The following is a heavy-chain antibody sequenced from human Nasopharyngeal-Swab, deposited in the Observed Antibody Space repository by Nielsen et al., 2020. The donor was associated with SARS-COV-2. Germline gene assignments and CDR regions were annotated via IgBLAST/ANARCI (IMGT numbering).Heavy chain of an antibody. V-gene: IGHV3-9*01. CDR3: ATLLEGLYYYYGMDV. CDR2: ISWNSGSI. J-gene: IGHJ6*02. D-gene: IGHD2-15*01. Sequence: GGSLRLSCAASGFTFDDYAMHWVRQAPGKGLEWVSGISWNSGSIGYADSVKGRFTISRDNAKNSLYLQMNSLRAEDTALYYCATLLEGLYYYYGMDVWGQGTTVTVSS. CDR1: GFTFDDYA.